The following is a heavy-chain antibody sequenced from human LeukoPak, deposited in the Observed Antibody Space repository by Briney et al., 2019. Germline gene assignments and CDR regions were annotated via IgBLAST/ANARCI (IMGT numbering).Heavy chain of an antibody. CDR2: LSGSCANT. J-gene: IGHJ3*01. CDR1: AFTFNSYA. V-gene: IGHV3-23*01. D-gene: IGHD2-21*02. Sequence: GGSLRLSCAASAFTFNSYAMSWVRQAAGKGLEWVSALSGSCANTYYADSVKGRFTISRDNSKNTLYLQMNSLRAEDTAVYYCAKDLEDCGGDCYSSSEAFDFWGQGTMVTVSS. CDR3: AKDLEDCGGDCYSSSEAFDF.